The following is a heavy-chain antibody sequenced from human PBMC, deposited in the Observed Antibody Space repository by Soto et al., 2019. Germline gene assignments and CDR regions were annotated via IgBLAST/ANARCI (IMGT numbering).Heavy chain of an antibody. V-gene: IGHV1-69*04. D-gene: IGHD3-10*01. CDR2: IIPILGIA. J-gene: IGHJ4*02. Sequence: QVQLVXSXAEVKKPGSSVKVSCKASGGTFSSYTISWVRQAPGQGLEWMGRIIPILGIANYAQKFQGRVTITAEKSTSTAYMELSSLRSEDTAVYYCAREEYYYGSGSFFPGWGQGTLVTVSS. CDR3: AREEYYYGSGSFFPG. CDR1: GGTFSSYT.